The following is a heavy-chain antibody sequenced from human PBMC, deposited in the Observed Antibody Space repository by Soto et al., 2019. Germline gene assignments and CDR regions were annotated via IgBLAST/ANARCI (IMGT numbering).Heavy chain of an antibody. V-gene: IGHV3-13*04. CDR2: IASTGDP. D-gene: IGHD3-16*01. CDR3: AREGTGGGFDI. Sequence: GGSLRLSCAASGFTFSSYDMHWVRQGSGKGLEWASSIASTGDPYYPGSAEGRFTISRENAKNSLYLQINSLRIGDTAVYYCAREGTGGGFDIWGQGTLVTVSS. CDR1: GFTFSSYD. J-gene: IGHJ3*02.